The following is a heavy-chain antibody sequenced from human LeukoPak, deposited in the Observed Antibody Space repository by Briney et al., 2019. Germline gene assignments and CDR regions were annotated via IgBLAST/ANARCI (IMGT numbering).Heavy chain of an antibody. CDR1: GGSISSSSYY. D-gene: IGHD2-2*01. Sequence: SETLSLTCTVSGGSISSSSYYWGWIRQPPGKGLEWIGSIYYSGSTYYNPSLKSRVTISVDTSKNQFSLKLSSVTAADTAVYYCARREGAISRYCSSTSCNDPFDYWGQGTLVTVS. J-gene: IGHJ4*02. V-gene: IGHV4-39*01. CDR3: ARREGAISRYCSSTSCNDPFDY. CDR2: IYYSGST.